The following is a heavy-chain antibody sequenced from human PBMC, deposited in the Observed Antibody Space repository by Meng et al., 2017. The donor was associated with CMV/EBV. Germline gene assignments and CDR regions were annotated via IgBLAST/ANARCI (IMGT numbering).Heavy chain of an antibody. J-gene: IGHJ3*02. D-gene: IGHD2-2*01. V-gene: IGHV1-8*03. CDR2: MNPNSGNT. Sequence: ASVKVSCKASRYTFPSYDINWVRQATGQGLEWMGWMNPNSGNTGYAQKFQGRVTINWNTSISTAYMELSSLRSEDTAVYYCARGLPAADPDAFDIWGQGTMVTVSS. CDR3: ARGLPAADPDAFDI. CDR1: RYTFPSYD.